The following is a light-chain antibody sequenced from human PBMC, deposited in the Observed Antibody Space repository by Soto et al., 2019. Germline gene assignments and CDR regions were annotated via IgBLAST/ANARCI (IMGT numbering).Light chain of an antibody. J-gene: IGKJ1*01. CDR3: QQYYSYPRT. CDR1: QSISSW. Sequence: IQMTQSPSTLSASVGDRVTITCRASQSISSWLAWYQQKPGKAPKLLIYDASSLESGVPSRFSGSGSGTDFTLTISSLQSEDFAVYYCQQYYSYPRTFGQGTKVDIK. CDR2: DAS. V-gene: IGKV1-5*01.